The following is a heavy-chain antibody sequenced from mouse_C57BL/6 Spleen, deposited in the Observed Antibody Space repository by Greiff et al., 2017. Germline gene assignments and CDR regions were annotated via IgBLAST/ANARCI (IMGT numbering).Heavy chain of an antibody. Sequence: VQLKESGPELVKPGASVKISCKASGYPFTGYYMNWVKQSPEKSLEWIGEINPSTGGTTYNQKFKAKATLTVDKSSSTAYMQLKGLTSEDSAVYYCASVYYDYNGALDYWGQGTTLTVSS. CDR3: ASVYYDYNGALDY. J-gene: IGHJ2*01. CDR1: GYPFTGYY. V-gene: IGHV1-42*01. CDR2: INPSTGGT. D-gene: IGHD2-4*01.